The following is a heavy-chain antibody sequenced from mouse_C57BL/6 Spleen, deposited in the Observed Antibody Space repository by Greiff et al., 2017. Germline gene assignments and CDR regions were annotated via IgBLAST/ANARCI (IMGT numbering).Heavy chain of an antibody. CDR1: GYTFTDYN. J-gene: IGHJ3*01. D-gene: IGHD3-2*02. V-gene: IGHV1-18*01. CDR2: INPNHGGT. CDR3: ARRAQAMETWFAY. Sequence: VQLQQSGPELVKPGASVKIPCKASGYTFTDYNMDWVKQSHGKSLEWIGDINPNHGGTMYNKKFKGKATLTVDKSSSTAYMELRSLTSDDTAVYYGARRAQAMETWFAYWGQGTLVTVSA.